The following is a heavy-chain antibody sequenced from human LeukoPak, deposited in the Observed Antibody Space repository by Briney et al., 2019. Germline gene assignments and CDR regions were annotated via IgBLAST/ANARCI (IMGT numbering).Heavy chain of an antibody. D-gene: IGHD7-27*01. CDR3: ARKFLTGRLIDY. CDR2: ISYDGSNE. J-gene: IGHJ4*02. Sequence: PGRSLRLSCAASGFTFSNYGMHWVRQAPGKGLEWVAVISYDGSNEYYADSMKGRFTISRDTSKNTLYLQMNSLRAEDTALYYCARKFLTGRLIDYWGQGTLVTVSS. CDR1: GFTFSNYG. V-gene: IGHV3-30*03.